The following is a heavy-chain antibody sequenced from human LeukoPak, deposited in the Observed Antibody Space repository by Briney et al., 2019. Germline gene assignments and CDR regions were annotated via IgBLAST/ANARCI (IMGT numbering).Heavy chain of an antibody. J-gene: IGHJ4*02. D-gene: IGHD5-12*01. CDR3: AKDPGYGYNYFDY. CDR2: IWYDGSNK. V-gene: IGHV3-33*06. Sequence: GGSLRLSCAASGFTFSSYGMHWVRQAPGKGLERVAVIWYDGSNKYYADSVKGRFTISRDNSKNTLYLQMNSLRAEDTAVYYCAKDPGYGYNYFDYWGQGTLVTVSS. CDR1: GFTFSSYG.